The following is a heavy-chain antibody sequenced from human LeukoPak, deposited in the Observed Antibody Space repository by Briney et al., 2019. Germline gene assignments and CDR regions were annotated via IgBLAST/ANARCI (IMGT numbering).Heavy chain of an antibody. V-gene: IGHV4-39*07. D-gene: IGHD2-2*01. Sequence: SETLSLTCTVSGGSIISSSYYWGWIRQPPGKGLEWIGSIYYSGSTYYNPSLKSRVTISVDTSKNQFSLKLSSVTAADTAVYYCARVVVPAAIHYYYYYMDVWGKGTTVTVSS. CDR2: IYYSGST. CDR1: GGSIISSSYY. CDR3: ARVVVPAAIHYYYYYMDV. J-gene: IGHJ6*03.